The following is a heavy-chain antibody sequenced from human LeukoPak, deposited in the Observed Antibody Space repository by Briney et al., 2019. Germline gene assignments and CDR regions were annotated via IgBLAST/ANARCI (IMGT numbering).Heavy chain of an antibody. Sequence: SETLSLTCTVSGGSISSYYWSWIRQPPGKGLEWIGYIYYSGSTNYNPSLKSRVTISVDTSKNHFSLKLSSVTAADTAVYYCATFYGSGSYYRQYYYGMDVWGQGTTVTVSS. CDR1: GGSISSYY. J-gene: IGHJ6*02. CDR2: IYYSGST. V-gene: IGHV4-59*01. CDR3: ATFYGSGSYYRQYYYGMDV. D-gene: IGHD3-10*01.